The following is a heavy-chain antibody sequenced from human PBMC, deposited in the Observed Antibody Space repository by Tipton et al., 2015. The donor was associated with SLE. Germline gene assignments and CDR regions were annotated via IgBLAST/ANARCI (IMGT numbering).Heavy chain of an antibody. CDR1: GGSISSSSYY. CDR2: IYHTGST. D-gene: IGHD1-14*01. J-gene: IGHJ4*02. V-gene: IGHV4-31*03. Sequence: TLSLTCTVSGGSISSSSYYWGWIRQHPGKGLEWIGYIYHTGSTYYNPFLESRLTISIDTSKNQFSLRLTSMTPADTALYYCARARRTTSSHFDYWGQGTLVTVSS. CDR3: ARARRTTSSHFDY.